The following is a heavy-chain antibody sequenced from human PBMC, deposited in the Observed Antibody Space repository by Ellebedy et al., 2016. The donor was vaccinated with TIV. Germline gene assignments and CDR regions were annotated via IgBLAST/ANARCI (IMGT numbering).Heavy chain of an antibody. J-gene: IGHJ4*02. CDR1: GFTFSSYA. D-gene: IGHD3-10*01. V-gene: IGHV3-23*01. CDR2: ISGSGGST. CDR3: AKDVSLYGSGLY. Sequence: GGSLRLXXAASGFTFSSYAMSWVRQAPGKGLEWVSAISGSGGSTYYADSVKGRFTISRDNSKNTLYLQMNSLRAEDTAVYYCAKDVSLYGSGLYWGQGTLVTVSS.